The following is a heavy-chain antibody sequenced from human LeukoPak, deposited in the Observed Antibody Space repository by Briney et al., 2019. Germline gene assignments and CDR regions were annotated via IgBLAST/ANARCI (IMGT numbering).Heavy chain of an antibody. V-gene: IGHV1-18*01. CDR1: GYTFTSYG. Sequence: ASVKVSCKASGYTFTSYGISWVRQAPGQGLEWMGWISAYNGNTNYAQELQGRVTMTTDTSTSTAYMELRSLSSADTAVYYCARESGDEITRGSDNWFDPWGQGTLVTVSS. CDR2: ISAYNGNT. D-gene: IGHD5-24*01. CDR3: ARESGDEITRGSDNWFDP. J-gene: IGHJ5*02.